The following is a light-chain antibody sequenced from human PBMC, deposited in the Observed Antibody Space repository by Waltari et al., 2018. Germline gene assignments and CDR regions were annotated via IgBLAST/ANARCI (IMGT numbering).Light chain of an antibody. J-gene: IGKJ1*01. CDR1: QSVSSSY. CDR3: QQYGSSPGT. V-gene: IGKV3-20*01. CDR2: GAS. Sequence: EIVLTQSPGTLSLSPGERATLSCRSSQSVSSSYLAWYQQKPVQAPRLLIYGASSRATGIRDRFSGSGSGTDFTLTISRLEPEDFAVYYCQQYGSSPGTFGPGTKVEIK.